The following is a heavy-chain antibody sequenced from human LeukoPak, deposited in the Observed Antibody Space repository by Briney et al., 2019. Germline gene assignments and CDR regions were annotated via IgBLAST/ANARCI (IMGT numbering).Heavy chain of an antibody. J-gene: IGHJ4*02. CDR3: ARGPGYSGYESIDY. V-gene: IGHV4-34*01. CDR1: GGSFSGYY. CDR2: INRSGST. Sequence: SETLSPTCAVYGGSFSGYYWSWIRQPPGKGLEWIGEINRSGSTNYNPSLKSRVTISVDTSKNQFSLKLSSVTAADTAVYYCARGPGYSGYESIDYWGQGTLVTVSS. D-gene: IGHD5-12*01.